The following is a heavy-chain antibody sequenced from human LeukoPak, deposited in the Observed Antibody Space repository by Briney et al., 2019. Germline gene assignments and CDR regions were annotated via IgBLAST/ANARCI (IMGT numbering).Heavy chain of an antibody. J-gene: IGHJ6*02. CDR3: ARSYSNHLFGMDV. CDR2: MYSGGST. Sequence: GGSLRLCCAASGFTISNYYMTWVRQAPGKGLEWVSVMYSGGSTYYADSVKGRVAISRDNSQNTVFLQMNSVRVEDTAVYYCARSYSNHLFGMDVWGQGTAVTVSS. V-gene: IGHV3-66*01. D-gene: IGHD4-11*01. CDR1: GFTISNYY.